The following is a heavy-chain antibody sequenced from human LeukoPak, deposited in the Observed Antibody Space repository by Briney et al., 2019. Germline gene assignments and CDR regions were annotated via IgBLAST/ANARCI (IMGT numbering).Heavy chain of an antibody. CDR3: VKDLAGSGDY. CDR2: ITSDGGTS. D-gene: IGHD3-10*01. J-gene: IGHJ4*02. Sequence: PGGSLRLSCSASGFIFSSSAMHWVRQAPGNGLEYVSSITSDGGTSYYADSVRGRITVSRDNSKDTLYLQMTSLRPEDTAVYYCVKDLAGSGDYWGQGTLVTVSS. CDR1: GFIFSSSA. V-gene: IGHV3-64D*06.